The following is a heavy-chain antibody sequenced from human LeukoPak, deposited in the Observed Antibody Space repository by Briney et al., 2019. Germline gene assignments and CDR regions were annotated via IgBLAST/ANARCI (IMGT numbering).Heavy chain of an antibody. Sequence: GGSLRLSCAASGFTFSSYGMHWVRQAPGKGLEWVAFIRYDGSNQYYADSVKGRFTISRDNSKNTLYLQMNSLRAEDTAVYYCAKDRVGFYYDSSGYYYTGFDYWGQGTLVTVSS. J-gene: IGHJ4*02. CDR2: IRYDGSNQ. D-gene: IGHD3-22*01. CDR1: GFTFSSYG. V-gene: IGHV3-30*02. CDR3: AKDRVGFYYDSSGYYYTGFDY.